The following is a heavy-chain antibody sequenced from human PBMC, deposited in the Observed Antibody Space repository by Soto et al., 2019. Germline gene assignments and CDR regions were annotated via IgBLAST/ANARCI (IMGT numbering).Heavy chain of an antibody. J-gene: IGHJ4*02. CDR2: FIPIFVSA. CDR3: ARDVSSDTTGFRGYDL. D-gene: IGHD3-10*01. V-gene: IGHV1-69*01. Sequence: QLHLVQSGAEVKKAGSSVKVSCKASGGTVSSYAITWVRQAPGKGLEWMGVFIPIFVSAHYAPKFQGSITITADESTSTAYMELSDLTSEDTAIYYCARDVSSDTTGFRGYDLWGQGTQVTVSS. CDR1: GGTVSSYA.